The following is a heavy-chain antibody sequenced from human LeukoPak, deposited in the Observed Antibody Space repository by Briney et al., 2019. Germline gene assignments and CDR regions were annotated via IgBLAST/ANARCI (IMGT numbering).Heavy chain of an antibody. CDR1: GYTFTNYY. J-gene: IGHJ4*02. D-gene: IGHD1-26*01. Sequence: ASVKVSCKTSGYTFTNYYIHWVRQAPGQGLEWMGRIDPNTGGTKSAKNFQGRVTMTRDTSISTAYMELSRLRSDDTAVYYCARVFSQWELLPNYWGQGTLVTVSS. CDR2: IDPNTGGT. V-gene: IGHV1-2*06. CDR3: ARVFSQWELLPNY.